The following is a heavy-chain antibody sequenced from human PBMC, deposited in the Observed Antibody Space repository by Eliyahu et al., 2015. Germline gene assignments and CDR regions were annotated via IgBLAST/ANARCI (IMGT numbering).Heavy chain of an antibody. Sequence: EVQLLESGGGLVQPGGSLRXSCAAXXFXFSSYAMRWVRQAPGKGLXWVSGIRCSGGSTYYADSVKGRFTISRDNSKNTLXLQMNSLRAEDTAVYYCARASIVVVPAAKDFDYWGQGTLVTVSS. CDR2: IRCSGGST. CDR1: XFXFSSYA. CDR3: ARASIVVVPAAKDFDY. D-gene: IGHD2-2*01. V-gene: IGHV3-23*01. J-gene: IGHJ4*02.